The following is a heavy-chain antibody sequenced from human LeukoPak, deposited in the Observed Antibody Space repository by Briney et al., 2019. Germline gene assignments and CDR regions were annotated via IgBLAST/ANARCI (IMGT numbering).Heavy chain of an antibody. CDR1: GYTLTGYY. Sequence: GASVKVSCKASGYTLTGYYLHWVRQAPGQGLEWMGWINPNSGGTDYAQKFQGRVTMTRDTSINTAYMELSRLTSDDTAIYYCARASNWAHDYWGQGTLVTVSS. CDR3: ARASNWAHDY. J-gene: IGHJ4*02. D-gene: IGHD2-8*01. V-gene: IGHV1-2*02. CDR2: INPNSGGT.